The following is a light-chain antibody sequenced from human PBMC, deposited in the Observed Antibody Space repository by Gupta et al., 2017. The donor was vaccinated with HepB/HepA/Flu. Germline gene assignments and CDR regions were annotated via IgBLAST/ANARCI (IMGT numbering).Light chain of an antibody. V-gene: IGKV1-33*01. CDR1: QDISNY. J-gene: IGKJ2*01. CDR2: AAS. CDR3: QQEYNLPPGYT. Sequence: DIQMTQSPSSLSASVGDRFTITCQASQDISNYLNWYQQKPGKAPKRLIYAASNLEKGGTSSCSGSGDGTDGNFTISSSQQEDFEPYYCQQEYNLPPGYTFGQGTKLEIK.